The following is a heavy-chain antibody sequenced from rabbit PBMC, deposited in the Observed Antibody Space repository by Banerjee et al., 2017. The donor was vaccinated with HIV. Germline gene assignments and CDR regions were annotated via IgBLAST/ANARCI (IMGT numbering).Heavy chain of an antibody. CDR2: IGTGSSGST. CDR1: GADFSTYA. V-gene: IGHV1S45*01. CDR3: ARDVVVGYYGMDL. J-gene: IGHJ6*01. Sequence: QEQLVESGGGLVKPGGTLTLSCKGSGADFSTYAISWVRQAPGKGLEWIACIGTGSSGSTAYASWAKGRCTISKTSSTTVTLQMTSLTAADTATYFCARDVVVGYYGMDLWGPGT. D-gene: IGHD5-1*01.